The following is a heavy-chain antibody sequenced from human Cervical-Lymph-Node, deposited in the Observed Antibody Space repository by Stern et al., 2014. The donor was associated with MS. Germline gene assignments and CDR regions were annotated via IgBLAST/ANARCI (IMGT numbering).Heavy chain of an antibody. V-gene: IGHV3-21*01. J-gene: IGHJ4*02. CDR2: ISMSSSDK. Sequence: EVQLVESGGGLVRPGGSLRLSCAGSGFIFSGYAMNWVRQAPGKGLEWVSCISMSSSDKDYADSVKGRFTISRDNAKKSVYLQMDSLRVEDTALYYCARDHGVAGTHLDYWGQGTLVTVSS. CDR3: ARDHGVAGTHLDY. CDR1: GFIFSGYA. D-gene: IGHD6-19*01.